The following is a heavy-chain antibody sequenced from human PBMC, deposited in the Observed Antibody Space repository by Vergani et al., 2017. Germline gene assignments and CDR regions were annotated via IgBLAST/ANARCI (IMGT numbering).Heavy chain of an antibody. CDR1: GFTFSSYA. CDR3: AREFGHSSGYFMTDY. J-gene: IGHJ4*02. Sequence: QVQLVESGGGVVQPGRSLRLSCAASGFTFSSYAMHWIRQAPGKGLEWVSYISSSSSYTNYADSVKGRFTISRDNAKNSLYLQMNSLRAEDTAVYYCAREFGHSSGYFMTDYWGQGTLVTVSS. V-gene: IGHV3-11*05. CDR2: ISSSSSYT. D-gene: IGHD3-22*01.